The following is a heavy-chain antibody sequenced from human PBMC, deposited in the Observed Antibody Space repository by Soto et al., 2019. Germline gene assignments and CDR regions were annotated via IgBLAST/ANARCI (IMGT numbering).Heavy chain of an antibody. V-gene: IGHV1-69*04. J-gene: IGHJ4*02. CDR2: IIPILGIA. Sequence: ASVKVSCKASGGTFSSYTISWVRQAPGQGLEWMGRIIPILGIANYAQKFQGRVTITADKSTSTAYMELSSLRSEDTAVYYCARDLEVDLGDIVVVPAAMNYWGQGTLVTVSS. CDR3: ARDLEVDLGDIVVVPAAMNY. CDR1: GGTFSSYT. D-gene: IGHD2-2*01.